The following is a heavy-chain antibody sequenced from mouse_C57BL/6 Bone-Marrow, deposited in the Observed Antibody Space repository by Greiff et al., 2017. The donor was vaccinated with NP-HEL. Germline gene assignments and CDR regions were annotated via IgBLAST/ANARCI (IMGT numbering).Heavy chain of an antibody. CDR2: ISDGGSYT. J-gene: IGHJ1*03. Sequence: EVKLVESGGGLVKPGGSLKLSCAASGFTFSSYAMSWVRQTPEKRLEWVATISDGGSYTYYPDNVKGRFTISRDNAKNNLYLQMSHLKSEDTAMYYCARDPRMAHWYFDVWGTGTTVTVSS. CDR1: GFTFSSYA. CDR3: ARDPRMAHWYFDV. D-gene: IGHD2-10*02. V-gene: IGHV5-4*01.